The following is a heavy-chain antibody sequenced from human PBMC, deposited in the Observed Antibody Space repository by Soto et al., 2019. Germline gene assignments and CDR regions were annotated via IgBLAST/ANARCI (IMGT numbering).Heavy chain of an antibody. CDR1: GFTFTSYA. CDR2: ISGSGGDT. V-gene: IGHV3-23*01. J-gene: IGHJ4*02. CDR3: AKHDFWTLYNTGLDS. D-gene: IGHD3-3*01. Sequence: VPLLESGGGLVQPGGSLRLSCSASGFTFTSYAMSWVRQAPGKGLEWVSGISGSGGDTKSADSVKGRFTISRDNFKNMLYLQMNSLRAEDTAVYYCAKHDFWTLYNTGLDSWGQGTLVTVSS.